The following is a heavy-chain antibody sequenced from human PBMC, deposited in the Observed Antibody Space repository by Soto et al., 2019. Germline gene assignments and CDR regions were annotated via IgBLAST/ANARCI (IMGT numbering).Heavy chain of an antibody. Sequence: GASVKVSCKASGYTFTGYYMHWVRQAPGQGLQWMGWINPNSGGTKYAQKFQDWVTMTRDTSINTAYMELSRLRSDDTAVYYCTRGSRNYNDFDYWGQGALVTVSS. CDR2: INPNSGGT. V-gene: IGHV1-2*04. CDR1: GYTFTGYY. D-gene: IGHD1-1*01. CDR3: TRGSRNYNDFDY. J-gene: IGHJ4*02.